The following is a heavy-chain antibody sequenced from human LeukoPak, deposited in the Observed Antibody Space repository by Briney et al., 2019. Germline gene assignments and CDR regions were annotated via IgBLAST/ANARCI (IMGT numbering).Heavy chain of an antibody. CDR2: VNPNSGGT. J-gene: IGHJ5*02. D-gene: IGHD6-19*01. CDR3: ARDGSGWYWFDP. Sequence: ASVKVSCKASGYSLTGYYMHWVRQAPGQGLEWMGWVNPNSGGTNYAQKFQGRVTMTSDTSINTAYMELSRPRSDDTAVYYCARDGSGWYWFDPWGKGTLVTVSS. V-gene: IGHV1-2*02. CDR1: GYSLTGYY.